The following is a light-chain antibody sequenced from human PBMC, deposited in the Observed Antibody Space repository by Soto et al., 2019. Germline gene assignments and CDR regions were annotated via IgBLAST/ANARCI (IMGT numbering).Light chain of an antibody. CDR2: GAS. CDR1: QSVSSSY. Sequence: EIVLTQSPGTLSLSPGERATLSCRVSQSVSSSYLAWYQQKPGQAPRLLIYGASSRATGIPDRFSGSGSGTDFTLTISRLEPEDFAVYYCQQYGSSPGLTFGGGTKVEIK. CDR3: QQYGSSPGLT. V-gene: IGKV3-20*01. J-gene: IGKJ4*01.